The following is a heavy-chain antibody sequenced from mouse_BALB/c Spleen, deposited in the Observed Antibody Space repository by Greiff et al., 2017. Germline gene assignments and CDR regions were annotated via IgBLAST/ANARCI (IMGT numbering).Heavy chain of an antibody. V-gene: IGHV1-66*01. J-gene: IGHJ2*01. CDR1: GYSFTSYY. CDR2: IFPGSGNT. CDR3: TRGKNYDYGDFDY. Sequence: QVQLQQSGPELVKPGASVKISCKASGYSFTSYYIHWVKQRPGQGLEWIGWIFPGSGNTKYNEKFKGKAKLTAVTSASTAYMELSSLTNEDSAVYYCTRGKNYDYGDFDYWGQGTTLTVSS. D-gene: IGHD2-4*01.